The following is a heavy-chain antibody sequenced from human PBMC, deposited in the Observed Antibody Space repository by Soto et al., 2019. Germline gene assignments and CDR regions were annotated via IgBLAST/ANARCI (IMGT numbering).Heavy chain of an antibody. V-gene: IGHV3-30*04. J-gene: IGHJ4*02. CDR2: LSHDGRNT. Sequence: QAPLVESGGGVVQPGRSLRLSCAASELPFTDYSMHWVRQTADKGLEWVAVLSHDGRNTFYSDSVKGRFTISRDDSRSMLFLQMSGVTVEDTAIYYCAVDGVPTSAFRYYYFRFWGRGTLVTVSS. D-gene: IGHD3-9*01. CDR3: AVDGVPTSAFRYYYFRF. CDR1: ELPFTDYS.